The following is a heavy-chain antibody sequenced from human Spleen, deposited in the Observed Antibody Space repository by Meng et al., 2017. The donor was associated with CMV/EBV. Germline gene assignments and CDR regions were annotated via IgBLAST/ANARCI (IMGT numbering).Heavy chain of an antibody. V-gene: IGHV4-61*05. Sequence: SETLSLTCTVSGGSISSSSYYWGWIRQPPGKGLEWIGYTFHSGSTKYSPSLKSRVTISLDMSKNHFSLRLTSVTAADTAVYYCARGSVGWFDPWGQGTLVTVSS. J-gene: IGHJ5*02. D-gene: IGHD1-26*01. CDR3: ARGSVGWFDP. CDR1: GGSISSSSYY. CDR2: TFHSGST.